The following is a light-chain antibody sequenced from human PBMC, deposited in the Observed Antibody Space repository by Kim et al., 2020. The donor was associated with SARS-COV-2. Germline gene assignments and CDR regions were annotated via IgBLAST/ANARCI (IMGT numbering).Light chain of an antibody. V-gene: IGKV3-11*01. CDR3: QHRTYWRT. J-gene: IGKJ4*01. CDR2: DAS. CDR1: ESISTY. Sequence: SLSPGERAPRSCRSSESISTYLAWYQHKPVPSARLLIYDASNRATGIPARFTGRGSVTDFTLTISSLEAEYFTVYYCQHRTYWRTFGGGTKVDLK.